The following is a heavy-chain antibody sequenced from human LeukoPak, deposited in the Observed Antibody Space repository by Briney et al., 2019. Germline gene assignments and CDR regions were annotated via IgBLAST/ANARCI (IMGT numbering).Heavy chain of an antibody. CDR3: ARGRFTMVRGVISPIDY. D-gene: IGHD3-10*01. Sequence: GASVKVSCKASGYTFTSYYMHWVRQAPGQGLEWMGWVNPNSGGTNYAQKFQGRVTMTRDTSISTAYMELSRLRSDDTAVYYCARGRFTMVRGVISPIDYWGQGTLVTVSS. CDR1: GYTFTSYY. CDR2: VNPNSGGT. J-gene: IGHJ4*02. V-gene: IGHV1-2*02.